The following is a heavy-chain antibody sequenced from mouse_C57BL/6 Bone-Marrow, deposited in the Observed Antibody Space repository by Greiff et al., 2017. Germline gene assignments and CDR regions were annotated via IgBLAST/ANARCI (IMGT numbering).Heavy chain of an antibody. V-gene: IGHV1-19*01. CDR1: GYTFTDYY. CDR2: IHPYNGGT. J-gene: IGHJ3*01. CDR3: ARGGYFFAY. Sequence: EVQLQQSGPVLVKPGASVKMSCKASGYTFTDYYMNWVKQSHGKSLEWIGVIHPYNGGTSYNQKFKGKATLTVAKSFSTAYMELNSLTSVDSAVYDCARGGYFFAYWGQGTLVTVSA. D-gene: IGHD3-1*01.